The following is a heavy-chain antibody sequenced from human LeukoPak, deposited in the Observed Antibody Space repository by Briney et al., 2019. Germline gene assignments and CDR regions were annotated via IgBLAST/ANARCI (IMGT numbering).Heavy chain of an antibody. J-gene: IGHJ6*02. CDR2: INAGNGNT. D-gene: IGHD3-22*01. Sequence: ASVKVSCKASGYTFTGYYMHWVRQAPGQRLEWMGWINAGNGNTKYSQKFQGRVTTTRDTSASTAYMELSSLRSEDTAVYYCARDTPLWDSSGNPNYGMDVWGQGTTVTVSS. CDR3: ARDTPLWDSSGNPNYGMDV. CDR1: GYTFTGYY. V-gene: IGHV1-3*01.